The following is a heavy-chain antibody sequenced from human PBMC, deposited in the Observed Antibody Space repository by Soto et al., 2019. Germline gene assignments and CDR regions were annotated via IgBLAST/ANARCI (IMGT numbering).Heavy chain of an antibody. CDR2: MSYDGSNK. CDR3: ARGRRGAWRGTLTY. V-gene: IGHV3-30-3*01. J-gene: IGHJ4*02. D-gene: IGHD3-16*01. Sequence: QVQLVESGGGVVQPGRSLRLSCAASGFTFRSYAMHWVRQAPGKGLEWVAVMSYDGSNKYYADSVKGRFTISRDNSKNTLYLPMKRLRAEDTAVYYCARGRRGAWRGTLTYWCQGTLVNVSP. CDR1: GFTFRSYA.